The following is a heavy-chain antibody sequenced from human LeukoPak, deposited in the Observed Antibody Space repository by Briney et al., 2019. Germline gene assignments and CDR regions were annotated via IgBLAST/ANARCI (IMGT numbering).Heavy chain of an antibody. Sequence: GGSLRLSCSASGFTFDDYAMHWVRQAPGKGLEWVSVISWNSGSIGYADSVKGRFTISRDNAKNSLYLQMNSLRAEDTALYYCAKDGSWGQGTLVTVSS. J-gene: IGHJ5*02. CDR2: ISWNSGSI. V-gene: IGHV3-9*01. CDR1: GFTFDDYA. CDR3: AKDGS.